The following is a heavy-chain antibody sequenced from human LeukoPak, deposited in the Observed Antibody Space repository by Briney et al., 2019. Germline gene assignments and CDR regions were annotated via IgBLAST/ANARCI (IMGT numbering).Heavy chain of an antibody. Sequence: GGSPRLSCAASGFTFSCYSMNWVRQAPGKGLEWVSSISSSSSYIYYADSVKGRFTISRENAKNSLYLQMNSLRAEDTAVYYCARYGPYGSGSYVDYWGQGTLVTVSS. V-gene: IGHV3-21*01. CDR2: ISSSSSYI. CDR1: GFTFSCYS. D-gene: IGHD3-10*01. J-gene: IGHJ4*02. CDR3: ARYGPYGSGSYVDY.